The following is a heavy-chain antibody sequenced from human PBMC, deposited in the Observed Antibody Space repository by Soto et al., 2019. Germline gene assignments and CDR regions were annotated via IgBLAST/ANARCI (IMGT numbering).Heavy chain of an antibody. CDR3: ASRSKVVVAATEAFDY. J-gene: IGHJ4*02. CDR2: IIPILGIA. CDR1: GGTFSTYT. V-gene: IGHV1-69*02. D-gene: IGHD2-15*01. Sequence: QVQLVQSGAEVKKPGSSVKVSCKASGGTFSTYTISWVRQAPGQGLEWMGRIIPILGIANYAQKFQGRVMITADKSTSTAYMELSSLRSEDTAVYYCASRSKVVVAATEAFDYWGQGPLVTGSS.